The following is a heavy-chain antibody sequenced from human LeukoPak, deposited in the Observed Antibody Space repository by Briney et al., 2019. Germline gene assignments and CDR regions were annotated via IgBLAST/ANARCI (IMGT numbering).Heavy chain of an antibody. V-gene: IGHV4-30-2*01. CDR1: GGSISSGGYY. J-gene: IGHJ4*02. Sequence: SETLSLTCTVSGGSISSGGYYWSWIRQPPGKGLEWIGYIYHSGSTYYNPSLKSRVTISVDRSKNQFSLKLSSVTAADTAVYYCARESIAVAANGDYWGQGTLVTVSS. CDR3: ARESIAVAANGDY. CDR2: IYHSGST. D-gene: IGHD6-19*01.